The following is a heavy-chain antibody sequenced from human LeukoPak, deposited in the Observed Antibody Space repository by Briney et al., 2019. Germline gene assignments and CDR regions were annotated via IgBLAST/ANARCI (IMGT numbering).Heavy chain of an antibody. Sequence: SETLSLACAVYGGSFSGYYWSWIRQPPGKGLEWIGEINHSGSTNYNPSLKSRVTISVDTSKNQFSLKLSSVTAADTAVYYCARIESGWYPLGAEAFDIWGQGTMVAVSS. CDR2: INHSGST. V-gene: IGHV4-34*01. CDR3: ARIESGWYPLGAEAFDI. CDR1: GGSFSGYY. D-gene: IGHD6-19*01. J-gene: IGHJ3*02.